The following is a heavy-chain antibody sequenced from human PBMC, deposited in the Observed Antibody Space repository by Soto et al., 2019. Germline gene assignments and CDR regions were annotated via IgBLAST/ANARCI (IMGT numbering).Heavy chain of an antibody. Sequence: GGSLRLSCAASGFTFSSYGMHWVRQAPGKGLEWVAVIWYDGSNKYYADPVKGRFTISRDNSKNTLYLQMNSLRAEDTAVYYCAGGYCSGGSCQNWFDPWGQGTLVTVSS. D-gene: IGHD2-15*01. CDR1: GFTFSSYG. V-gene: IGHV3-33*01. CDR3: AGGYCSGGSCQNWFDP. J-gene: IGHJ5*02. CDR2: IWYDGSNK.